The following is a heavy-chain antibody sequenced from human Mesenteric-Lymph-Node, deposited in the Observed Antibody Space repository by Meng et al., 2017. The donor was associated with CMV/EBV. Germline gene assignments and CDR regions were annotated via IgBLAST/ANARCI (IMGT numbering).Heavy chain of an antibody. CDR2: INRDGSNT. CDR1: GFVFTDSW. D-gene: IGHD2-2*01. CDR3: VRDRCSSTSCFFDY. V-gene: IGHV3-74*01. J-gene: IGHJ4*02. Sequence: GESLKISCAASGFVFTDSWLHWVRQAPGKGLVWVSRINRDGSNTRYEDSVEGRFTIARDNDKNSLYLQMNSLRAEDTAVYYCVRDRCSSTSCFFDYWGQGTLVTVSS.